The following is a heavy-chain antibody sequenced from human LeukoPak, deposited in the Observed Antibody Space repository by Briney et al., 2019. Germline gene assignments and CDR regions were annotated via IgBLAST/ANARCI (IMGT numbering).Heavy chain of an antibody. Sequence: GGSLRLSCTTSGFNFRAYWMGWVRQAPGKGLEWVGRIKSKTGSGTTDYAAPVKGRFTISRDDSKNTLYLQMNSLRTEDTAVYYCTTVSNSGEFAIYWGQGTLVTVSS. CDR2: IKSKTGSGTT. CDR3: TTVSNSGEFAIY. CDR1: GFNFRAYW. J-gene: IGHJ4*02. D-gene: IGHD3-16*01. V-gene: IGHV3-15*01.